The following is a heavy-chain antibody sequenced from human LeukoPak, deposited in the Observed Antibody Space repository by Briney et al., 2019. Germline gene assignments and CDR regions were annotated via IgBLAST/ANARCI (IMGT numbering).Heavy chain of an antibody. CDR2: IYPGDSNI. Sequence: GESLKISCKCSGYSFTNYWIGWVRQMPGKGLEWMGIIYPGDSNIRYSPSFQGQVTISADKSISTAYLQWSSLKASDTAMFYCARPVAAGDGFLWGQGTLVTVSS. CDR1: GYSFTNYW. V-gene: IGHV5-51*01. J-gene: IGHJ4*02. D-gene: IGHD6-13*01. CDR3: ARPVAAGDGFL.